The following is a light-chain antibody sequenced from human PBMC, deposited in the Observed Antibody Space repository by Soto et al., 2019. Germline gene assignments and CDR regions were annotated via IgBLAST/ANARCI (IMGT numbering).Light chain of an antibody. Sequence: VLTQSPGTLSLSPGGSATLSCRASQNINNNYLAWYQHKPGQAPRLLMYDASLRATGVPDRFSGSGSGTDFTLTISRLEPEDFAVYYCQQYGGSPVTFGQGTRLEIK. V-gene: IGKV3-20*01. CDR3: QQYGGSPVT. CDR1: QNINNNY. CDR2: DAS. J-gene: IGKJ5*01.